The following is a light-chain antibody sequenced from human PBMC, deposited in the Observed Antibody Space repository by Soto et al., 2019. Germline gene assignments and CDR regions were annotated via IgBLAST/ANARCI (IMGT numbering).Light chain of an antibody. Sequence: DIVLTQSPGTLSLSPGERATLSCRASQNVSSSYFAWYQQKPGQAPRLLIYAASRRASGIPDRFSGSGSGTDFTLTISRLEPEDFAVYYCQQYGSSSITFGQGTRLEIK. CDR2: AAS. V-gene: IGKV3-20*01. CDR1: QNVSSSY. CDR3: QQYGSSSIT. J-gene: IGKJ5*01.